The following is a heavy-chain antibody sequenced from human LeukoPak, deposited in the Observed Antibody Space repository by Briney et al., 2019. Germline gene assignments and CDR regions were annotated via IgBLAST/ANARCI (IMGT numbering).Heavy chain of an antibody. V-gene: IGHV4-34*01. CDR3: ARARRDCSGGSCFTN. Sequence: PSETLSLTCAVYGGSFSGYYWSWIRQPPGKGLEWIGEINHSGSTYYNPSLKSRVTISVDRSKNQFSLKLSSVTAADTAVYYCARARRDCSGGSCFTNWGQGTLVTVSS. CDR1: GGSFSGYY. CDR2: INHSGST. J-gene: IGHJ4*02. D-gene: IGHD2-15*01.